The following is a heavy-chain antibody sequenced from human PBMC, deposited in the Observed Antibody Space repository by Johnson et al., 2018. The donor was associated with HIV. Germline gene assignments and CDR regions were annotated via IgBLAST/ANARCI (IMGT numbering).Heavy chain of an antibody. CDR1: GFTFSDYY. Sequence: VQLLESGGGLVQPGGSLRLSCAASGFTFSDYYMSWIRQAPGMGLEWVSYISTSGSTIYYADSVKGRFTISRDNAKNTLYLQMNSLRVEDTAVYFCTTDGGIAAAGDAFDIWGQGTMVTVSS. J-gene: IGHJ3*02. CDR3: TTDGGIAAAGDAFDI. D-gene: IGHD6-13*01. CDR2: ISTSGSTI. V-gene: IGHV3-11*04.